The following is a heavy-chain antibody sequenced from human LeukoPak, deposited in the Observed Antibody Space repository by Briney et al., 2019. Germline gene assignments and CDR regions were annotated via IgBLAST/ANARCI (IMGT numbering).Heavy chain of an antibody. J-gene: IGHJ4*02. Sequence: GGSLRLSRAASGFTFSDYYMSWIRQAPGKGLEWVSYISSSGSTIYYADSVKGRFTISRDNAKNSLYLQMNSLRAEDTALYYCAKDISITGRGYFDYWGQGTLVTVSS. CDR1: GFTFSDYY. CDR2: ISSSGSTI. D-gene: IGHD1-20*01. V-gene: IGHV3-11*01. CDR3: AKDISITGRGYFDY.